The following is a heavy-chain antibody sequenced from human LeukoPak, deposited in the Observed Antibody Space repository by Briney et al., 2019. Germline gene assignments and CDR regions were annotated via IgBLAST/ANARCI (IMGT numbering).Heavy chain of an antibody. CDR3: AREAYCSGGSCYSGRAFDI. D-gene: IGHD2-15*01. V-gene: IGHV3-74*01. Sequence: GGSLRLSCAASGFTFSSYWMHWVRQAPGKGLVWVSRIKTDGSNTRYADSVKGRFTISRDNAKNTLYLQMNSLRAEDTAVYYCAREAYCSGGSCYSGRAFDIWGQGTRVTVSS. J-gene: IGHJ3*02. CDR1: GFTFSSYW. CDR2: IKTDGSNT.